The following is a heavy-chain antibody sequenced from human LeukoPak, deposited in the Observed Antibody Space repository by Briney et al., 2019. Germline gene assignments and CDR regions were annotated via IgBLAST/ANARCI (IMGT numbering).Heavy chain of an antibody. CDR2: ISQSGST. CDR3: ARNLDAN. Sequence: PSETLSLTCIISGGSISGSYWSWIRQPPGKGLEWIGYISQSGSTNYNPSLKSRVTISRDTSKNQIALTLSSVTAADTAVYSCARNLDANWGQGTLVTVSS. D-gene: IGHD1-1*01. V-gene: IGHV4-59*01. CDR1: GGSISGSY. J-gene: IGHJ4*02.